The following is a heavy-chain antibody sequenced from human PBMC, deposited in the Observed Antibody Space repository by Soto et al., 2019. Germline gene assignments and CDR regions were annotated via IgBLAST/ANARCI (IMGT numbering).Heavy chain of an antibody. J-gene: IGHJ3*02. Sequence: ASVKVSCKASGYTFTSYGISWVRQAPGQGLEWMGWISAYNGNTNYAQKLQGRVTMTTDTFTSTAYMELRSLRSDDTAVYYCARVAYYYDSSGPYGGLSRAFDIWGQGTMVTVSS. CDR3: ARVAYYYDSSGPYGGLSRAFDI. D-gene: IGHD3-22*01. V-gene: IGHV1-18*04. CDR2: ISAYNGNT. CDR1: GYTFTSYG.